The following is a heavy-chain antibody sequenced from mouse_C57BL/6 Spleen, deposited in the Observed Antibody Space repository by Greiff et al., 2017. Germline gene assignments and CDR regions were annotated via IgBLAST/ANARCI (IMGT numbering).Heavy chain of an antibody. CDR1: GFTFSSYG. CDR3: ARHEGWFDY. Sequence: DVHLVESGGDLVKPGGSLKLSCAASGFTFSSYGMSWVRQTPDKRLEWVATISSGGSYTYYPDSVKGRFTISRDNAKNTLYLQMSSLKSEDTAMYYCARHEGWFDYWGQGTSVTVSS. V-gene: IGHV5-6*01. D-gene: IGHD2-3*01. CDR2: ISSGGSYT. J-gene: IGHJ4*01.